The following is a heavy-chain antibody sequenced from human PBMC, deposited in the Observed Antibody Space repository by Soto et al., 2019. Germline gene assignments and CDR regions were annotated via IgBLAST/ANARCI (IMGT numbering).Heavy chain of an antibody. D-gene: IGHD1-7*01. J-gene: IGHJ4*01. V-gene: IGHV3-64*01. CDR1: GFTFSSYD. CDR3: VSRVSGNYDY. Sequence: EVQLAESGGGMVQPGGSLRLSCVASGFTFSSYDMHWVRQAPGKGLEYVSSISSNGGTTYYGNSVKGRFTITRDNSKNALYLQMGSLRAEDMAVHYSVSRVSGNYDYGGHGTLVTVSA. CDR2: ISSNGGTT.